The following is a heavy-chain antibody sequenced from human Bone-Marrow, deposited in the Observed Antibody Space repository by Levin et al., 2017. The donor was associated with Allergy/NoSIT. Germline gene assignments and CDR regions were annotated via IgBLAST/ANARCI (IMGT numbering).Heavy chain of an antibody. CDR3: ARVLAGFDGSAMAYDY. J-gene: IGHJ4*02. V-gene: IGHV4-31*03. CDR2: IYYNGST. Sequence: SQTLSLTCTVSGASIRSGAYYWSWVRQPPGQGLEWIGYIYYNGSTYFNPSLKSRVSISVDTSKNQFSLKLSSVTAADTADYYCARVLAGFDGSAMAYDYWGRGSLVTVSS. D-gene: IGHD3-10*01. CDR1: GASIRSGAYY.